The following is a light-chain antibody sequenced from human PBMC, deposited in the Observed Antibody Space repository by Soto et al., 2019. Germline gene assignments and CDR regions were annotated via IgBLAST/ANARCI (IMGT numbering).Light chain of an antibody. Sequence: EIVLTQSPATLSLSPRERATRSCTASQSVSSYLAWYQQKPGQAPRLLIYDASNTATGIPARFSGCGSGTDFSLALSSLEPEDVAVYYSQQSSNWPQWRFGQGAKV. V-gene: IGKV3-11*01. CDR3: QQSSNWPQWR. CDR2: DAS. CDR1: QSVSSY. J-gene: IGKJ1*01.